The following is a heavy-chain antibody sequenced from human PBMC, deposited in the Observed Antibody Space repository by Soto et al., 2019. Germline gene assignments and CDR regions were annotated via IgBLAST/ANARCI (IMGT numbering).Heavy chain of an antibody. Sequence: GSSQISFFWSWIRQPAGKGLEWIGRIYSSGSTNYNPSLDSRVTMSVDTSTNQFSLRLNSVTAADTAVYYCARGTGSVTHEALDVWGLGTTVTVSS. CDR2: IYSSGST. CDR3: ARGTGSVTHEALDV. D-gene: IGHD4-17*01. J-gene: IGHJ3*01. CDR1: GSSQISFF. V-gene: IGHV4-4*07.